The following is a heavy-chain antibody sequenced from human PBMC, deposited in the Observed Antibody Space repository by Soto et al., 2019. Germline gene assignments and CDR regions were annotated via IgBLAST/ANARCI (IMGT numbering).Heavy chain of an antibody. CDR3: AKTPPVIAVAGTDFDY. V-gene: IGHV3-23*01. CDR2: ISGSGGST. CDR1: GFTFSSYA. D-gene: IGHD6-19*01. Sequence: GGSLRLSCAASGFTFSSYAMSWVRQAPGKGLEWVSAISGSGGSTYYADSVKGRFTISRDNSKNTLYLQMNSLRAEDTAVYYCAKTPPVIAVAGTDFDYWGQGTLVTVSS. J-gene: IGHJ4*02.